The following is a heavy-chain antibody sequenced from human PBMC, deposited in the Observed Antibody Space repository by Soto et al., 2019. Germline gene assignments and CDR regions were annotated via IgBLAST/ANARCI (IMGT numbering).Heavy chain of an antibody. Sequence: QVHLVQSGADVRKSGSSVRVSCTASGGGTLSNDGISWVRQAPGQGLEWLGRITPFFGTPDYSQSFQGRLTSPADASTGTVYMDLRSLKSDDTAVYYCAREVVTETTWGSFDSWGQGTLVTVSS. J-gene: IGHJ4*02. CDR3: AREVVTETTWGSFDS. D-gene: IGHD2-21*02. CDR1: GGGTLSNDG. CDR2: ITPFFGTP. V-gene: IGHV1-69*01.